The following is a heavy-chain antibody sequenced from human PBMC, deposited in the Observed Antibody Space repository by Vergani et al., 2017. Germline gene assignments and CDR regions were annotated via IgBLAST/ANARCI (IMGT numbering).Heavy chain of an antibody. CDR1: GISLSTSGMR. J-gene: IGHJ4*02. CDR3: ARSSNWGSTGFDY. CDR2: IDWDDDK. V-gene: IGHV2-70*04. D-gene: IGHD7-27*01. Sequence: QVTLKESGPVLVKPTETLTLTCTVSGISLSTSGMRVSWIRQPPGKALEWLARIDWDDDKFYSTSLKTRLTISKDTSKNQVVLTMTNMDPVDTATYYCARSSNWGSTGFDYWGQGTLVTVSS.